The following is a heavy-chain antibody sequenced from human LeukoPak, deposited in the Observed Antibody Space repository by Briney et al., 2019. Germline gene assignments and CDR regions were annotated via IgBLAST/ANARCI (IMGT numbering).Heavy chain of an antibody. Sequence: GGSLRLSCAASGFTFTDYAMNWVRQAPGKGLEWVSTISGSGTITYYADSVKGRFTISRDNSKNTLYLQMDSLRAGDTAVYYCAKDNSYSGSVYWGQGTLVTVSS. J-gene: IGHJ4*02. CDR1: GFTFTDYA. D-gene: IGHD1-26*01. CDR2: ISGSGTIT. V-gene: IGHV3-23*01. CDR3: AKDNSYSGSVY.